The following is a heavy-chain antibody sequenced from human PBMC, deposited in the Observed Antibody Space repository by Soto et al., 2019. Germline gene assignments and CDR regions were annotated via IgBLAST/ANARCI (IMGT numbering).Heavy chain of an antibody. V-gene: IGHV4-59*12. CDR3: ARETYGAYVGYFHP. D-gene: IGHD4-17*01. CDR1: GGSISSYY. CDR2: IYYSGST. Sequence: SETLSLACTVSGGSISSYYWSWIRQPPGKGLEWIGYIYYSGSTYYNPSLKSRVTMSVDTSKNQFSLKVRSVTAADTAVYYCARETYGAYVGYFHPWGQGIQVTVSS. J-gene: IGHJ5*02.